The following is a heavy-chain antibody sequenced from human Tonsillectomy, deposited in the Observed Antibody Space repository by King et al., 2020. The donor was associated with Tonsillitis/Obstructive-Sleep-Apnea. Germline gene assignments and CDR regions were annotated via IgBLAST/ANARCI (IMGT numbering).Heavy chain of an antibody. Sequence: VQLVESGGGLVQPGGSLRLSCAASGFTFRNSAMSWVRQVPGKRLEWVSAISGSGNEKYYADSVRDRFSISRDNSKNTLYLQLNSLRADDTALYYCAKEGPGGQQLIWVDSWGQGTLVTVSS. J-gene: IGHJ4*02. CDR1: GFTFRNSA. D-gene: IGHD6-13*01. V-gene: IGHV3-23*04. CDR3: AKEGPGGQQLIWVDS. CDR2: ISGSGNEK.